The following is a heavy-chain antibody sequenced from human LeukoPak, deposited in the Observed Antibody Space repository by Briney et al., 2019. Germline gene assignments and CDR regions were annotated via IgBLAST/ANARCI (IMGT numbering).Heavy chain of an antibody. D-gene: IGHD6-19*01. CDR3: ARGSRAWGRPVAGTHNSFDP. J-gene: IGHJ5*02. CDR1: GGSISSYY. CDR2: IYTSGST. Sequence: PSETLSLTCTVSGGSISSYYWSWIRQPAGKGLEWIGRIYTSGSTNYNASLKSRVSMSVDTSKNQFSLKLSSVTAADTAVYYCARGSRAWGRPVAGTHNSFDPWGQGTLVTLSS. V-gene: IGHV4-4*07.